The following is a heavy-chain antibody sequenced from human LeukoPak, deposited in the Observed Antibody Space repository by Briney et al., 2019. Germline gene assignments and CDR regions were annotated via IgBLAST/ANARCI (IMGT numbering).Heavy chain of an antibody. J-gene: IGHJ4*02. CDR2: INAGNGNT. CDR1: GYTFTSYA. CDR3: ARGGGYQLLMYVGDY. Sequence: ASVKVSCKASGYTFTSYAMHWVRQAPGLRLEWMGWINAGNGNTKYSQKFQGRVTITRDTSASTAYMELSSLRSEDTAVYYCARGGGYQLLMYVGDYWGQGTLVTVSS. V-gene: IGHV1-3*01. D-gene: IGHD2-2*01.